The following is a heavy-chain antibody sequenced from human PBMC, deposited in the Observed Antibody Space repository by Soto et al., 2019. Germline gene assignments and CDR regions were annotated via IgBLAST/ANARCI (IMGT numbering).Heavy chain of an antibody. CDR3: ARAWENLHFDY. CDR1: GGSVTSTSYY. Sequence: ETLSLTCTVSGGSVTSTSYYWSWIRQPPGKGLEWIGYMHYSGSTNYNPSLKSRVTISVDTSKNQFSLKLSSVTAADTAVYYCARAWENLHFDYWGQGILVTVSS. CDR2: MHYSGST. D-gene: IGHD1-26*01. V-gene: IGHV4-61*01. J-gene: IGHJ4*02.